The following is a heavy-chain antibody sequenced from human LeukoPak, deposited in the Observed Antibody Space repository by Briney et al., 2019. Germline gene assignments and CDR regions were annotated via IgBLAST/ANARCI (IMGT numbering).Heavy chain of an antibody. CDR3: ARHIVVVIADNDY. Sequence: GGSLRLSCAASGFTFSSYAMSWVRQAPGKGLEWVSAISCSGGSTYYADSVKGRFTISRDNSKNTLYLQMNSLRAEDTAVYYCARHIVVVIADNDYWGQGTLVTVSS. J-gene: IGHJ4*02. CDR2: ISCSGGST. V-gene: IGHV3-23*01. D-gene: IGHD2-21*01. CDR1: GFTFSSYA.